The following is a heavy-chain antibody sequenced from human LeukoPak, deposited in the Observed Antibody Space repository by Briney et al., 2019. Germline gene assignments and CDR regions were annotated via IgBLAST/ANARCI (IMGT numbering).Heavy chain of an antibody. CDR3: ARVLCSGGSCYPFDY. D-gene: IGHD2-15*01. Sequence: SETLSLTCTVSGGSISSYYWSWIRQPPGKGLEWIGYIYYSGSTNYNPSLKSRVTISVDTSKSQFSLKLSSVTAADTAVYYCARVLCSGGSCYPFDYWGQGTLVTVSS. CDR1: GGSISSYY. J-gene: IGHJ4*02. CDR2: IYYSGST. V-gene: IGHV4-59*01.